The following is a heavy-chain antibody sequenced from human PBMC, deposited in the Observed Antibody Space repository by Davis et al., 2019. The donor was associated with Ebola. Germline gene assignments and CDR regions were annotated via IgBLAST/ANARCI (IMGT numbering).Heavy chain of an antibody. D-gene: IGHD1-26*01. V-gene: IGHV3-30*18. CDR2: ISYDGGKE. CDR3: AKDTSNIWFDI. CDR1: GFTFSGYG. Sequence: GGSLRLSCAASGFTFSGYGMHWVRQAPGKGLEWVALISYDGGKEYYADSVKSRFTISRDNSKDTVYLQMNGLRVEDTAIYYCAKDTSNIWFDIWGQGTMVTVSS. J-gene: IGHJ3*02.